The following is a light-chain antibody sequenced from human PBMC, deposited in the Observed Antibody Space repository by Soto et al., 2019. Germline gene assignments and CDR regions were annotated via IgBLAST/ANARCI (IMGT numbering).Light chain of an antibody. V-gene: IGKV3-20*01. CDR3: QQYGSSPRT. Sequence: EIVLTQSPVILSLSPGERATLSCRASQSVSSSYLAWYQQKPGQAPRLLIYGASRRATGIPDRFSASGSGTDFTLTISRLEPEDFAVYYCQQYGSSPRTFGQGTKVDIK. CDR1: QSVSSSY. CDR2: GAS. J-gene: IGKJ1*01.